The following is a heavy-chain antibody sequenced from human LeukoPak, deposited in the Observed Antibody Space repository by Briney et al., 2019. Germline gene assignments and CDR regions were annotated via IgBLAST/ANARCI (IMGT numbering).Heavy chain of an antibody. J-gene: IGHJ5*02. CDR3: ARPYYYDSRIDP. CDR2: MYYSGST. V-gene: IGHV4-30-4*01. CDR1: GGSISSGDYD. D-gene: IGHD3-22*01. Sequence: PSETLSLTCTVSGGSISSGDYDWRWIRQPPGKGLEWIAYMYYSGSTYYNPSLKSRVTMSADTPKNQLSLKLSSVPAADTAVYYCARPYYYDSRIDPWGQGILVTVSS.